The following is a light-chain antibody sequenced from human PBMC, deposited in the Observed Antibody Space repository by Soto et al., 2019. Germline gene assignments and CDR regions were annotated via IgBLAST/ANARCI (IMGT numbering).Light chain of an antibody. V-gene: IGKV3-20*01. CDR2: GAS. J-gene: IGKJ1*01. Sequence: EIVLTQSPGTLSLSPGERATLSCRASQSVSSNYLAWYQQKPGQAPRLLIYGASSRATGIPDRFTGSGSGTDFTLIISRLEPEDFAVYYCQQYDNSWTFGQGTKVEI. CDR1: QSVSSNY. CDR3: QQYDNSWT.